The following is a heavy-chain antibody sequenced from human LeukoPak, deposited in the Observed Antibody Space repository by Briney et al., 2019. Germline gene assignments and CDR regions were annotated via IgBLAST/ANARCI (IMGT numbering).Heavy chain of an antibody. Sequence: ESLKISCKGSGYSFTNYWIGWVRQMPGKGLEWMGIIYPGDSDTRYSPSFQGQVTISADKSISTAYLQWSSLKASDTAMYYCATSGGEMATISPYFDYWGQGTLVTVSS. V-gene: IGHV5-51*01. J-gene: IGHJ4*02. D-gene: IGHD5-24*01. CDR2: IYPGDSDT. CDR1: GYSFTNYW. CDR3: ATSGGEMATISPYFDY.